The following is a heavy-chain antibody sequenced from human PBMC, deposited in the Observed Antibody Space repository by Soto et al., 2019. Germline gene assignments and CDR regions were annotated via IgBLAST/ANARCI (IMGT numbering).Heavy chain of an antibody. Sequence: PTETLFLTCTVSGGSISSYYWSWIRQPPGKGLEWIGYIYYSGSTNYNPSLKSRVTISVDTSKNQFSLKLSSVTAADTAVYYCAREYVVDPYNWFDPWGQGALVTVSS. CDR1: GGSISSYY. V-gene: IGHV4-59*01. J-gene: IGHJ5*02. CDR3: AREYVVDPYNWFDP. CDR2: IYYSGST. D-gene: IGHD2-15*01.